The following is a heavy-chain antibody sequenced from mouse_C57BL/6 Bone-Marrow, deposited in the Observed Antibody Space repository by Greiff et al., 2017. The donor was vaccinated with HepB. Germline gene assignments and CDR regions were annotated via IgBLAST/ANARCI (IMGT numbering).Heavy chain of an antibody. Sequence: EVKLVESGEGLVKPGGSLKLSCAASGFTFSSYAMSWVRQTPEKRLEWVAYISSGGDYIYYADTVKGRFTISRDNARNTLYLQMSRLKSEDTAMYYCTRERIYYYGSSYWYFDVWGTGTTVTVSS. D-gene: IGHD1-1*01. V-gene: IGHV5-9-1*02. CDR3: TRERIYYYGSSYWYFDV. J-gene: IGHJ1*03. CDR1: GFTFSSYA. CDR2: ISSGGDYI.